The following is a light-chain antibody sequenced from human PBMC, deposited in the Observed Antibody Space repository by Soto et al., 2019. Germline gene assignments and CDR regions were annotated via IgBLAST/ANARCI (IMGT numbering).Light chain of an antibody. J-gene: IGKJ4*01. Sequence: EIVMTQSPGTLSVSPGERAALSCRASQRVSSSYLAWYQQKPGQAPRLLIYGASSRATGIPDRFSGSGSGTDFTLTISRLEPEDFAVYYCQQYSSSPHTFGGGTTVEIK. CDR3: QQYSSSPHT. CDR2: GAS. CDR1: QRVSSSY. V-gene: IGKV3-20*01.